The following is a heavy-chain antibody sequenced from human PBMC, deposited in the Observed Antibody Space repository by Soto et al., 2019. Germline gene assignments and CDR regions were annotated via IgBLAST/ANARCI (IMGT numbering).Heavy chain of an antibody. CDR3: ARGRRYNWNYLATLEYYYYGMDV. D-gene: IGHD1-7*01. V-gene: IGHV4-34*01. CDR2: INHSGST. CDR1: GGSFSGYY. J-gene: IGHJ6*02. Sequence: NPSETLSLTCAVYGGSFSGYYWSWIRQPPGKGLEWIGEINHSGSTNYNPSLKSRVTISVDTSKNQFSLKLSSVTAADTAVYYCARGRRYNWNYLATLEYYYYGMDVWGQGTTVTVSS.